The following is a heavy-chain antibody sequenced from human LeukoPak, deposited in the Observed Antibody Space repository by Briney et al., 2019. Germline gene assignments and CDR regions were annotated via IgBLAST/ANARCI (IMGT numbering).Heavy chain of an antibody. V-gene: IGHV3-53*01. J-gene: IGHJ4*02. Sequence: GGSLRLSCAASGFTVYSNYLSWVRQAPGKGLEWVSTIYTGGNTYYAASVRGRFTISRDNSKNTLHLQMNSLRAEDTAIYYCARGLYVAGYFDNWGQGTLVTVSS. D-gene: IGHD6-19*01. CDR2: IYTGGNT. CDR3: ARGLYVAGYFDN. CDR1: GFTVYSNY.